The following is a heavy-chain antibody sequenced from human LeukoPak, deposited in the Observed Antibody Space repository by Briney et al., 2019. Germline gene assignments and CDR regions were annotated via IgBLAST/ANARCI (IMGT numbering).Heavy chain of an antibody. V-gene: IGHV3-23*01. Sequence: GGSLRLSCAASGFTFRSSVISWVRQAPGKGLEWVSTIDDDSYYADSVKGRFTISRDKSKRTLFLQMNSLSAEDTAVYYCVTEGWIHWGRGMLVTVSS. D-gene: IGHD5-12*01. CDR3: VTEGWIH. CDR1: GFTFRSSV. J-gene: IGHJ4*02. CDR2: IDDDS.